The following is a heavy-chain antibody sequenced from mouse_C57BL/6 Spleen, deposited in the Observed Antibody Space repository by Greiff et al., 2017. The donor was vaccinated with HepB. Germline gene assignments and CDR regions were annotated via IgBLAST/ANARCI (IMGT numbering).Heavy chain of an antibody. J-gene: IGHJ1*03. CDR3: ARCYGEGDWYFDV. CDR2: IYPGDGDT. D-gene: IGHD2-13*01. Sequence: QVQLQQSGAELVKPGASVKISCKASGYAFSSYWMNWVKQRPGKGLEWIGQIYPGDGDTNYNGKFKGKATLTADKSSSTTYMQLSSLTSEDSAVYFCARCYGEGDWYFDVWGTGTTVTVSS. V-gene: IGHV1-80*01. CDR1: GYAFSSYW.